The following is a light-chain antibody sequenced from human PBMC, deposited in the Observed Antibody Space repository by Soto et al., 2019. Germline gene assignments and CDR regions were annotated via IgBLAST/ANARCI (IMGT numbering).Light chain of an antibody. CDR1: SSDVGGYNY. J-gene: IGLJ1*01. Sequence: QSALTQPASVSGSPGQSITISCTGTSSDVGGYNYVSWFQQHPGKVPKLMIYEVSNRPSGVSNRFSGSKSGNTASLTISGLQAEDEADYSCSSYTIHITLYVFGTGTKVTVL. V-gene: IGLV2-14*01. CDR3: SSYTIHITLYV. CDR2: EVS.